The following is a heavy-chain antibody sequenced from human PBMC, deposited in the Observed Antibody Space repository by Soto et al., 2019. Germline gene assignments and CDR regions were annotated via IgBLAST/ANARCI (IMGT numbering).Heavy chain of an antibody. CDR3: ATNSYYSLGV. CDR2: IYHSGST. CDR1: SGSISSANW. Sequence: QVQLQESGPGLVKPSGTLSLTCAVSSGSISSANWWNWVRQPPGKGLEWIGEIYHSGSTNYNPSLKSRVTVSVDKSMNQFSLKLTSVTAADTAVYYCATNSYYSLGVWGQGTTVTVSS. J-gene: IGHJ6*02. V-gene: IGHV4-4*02.